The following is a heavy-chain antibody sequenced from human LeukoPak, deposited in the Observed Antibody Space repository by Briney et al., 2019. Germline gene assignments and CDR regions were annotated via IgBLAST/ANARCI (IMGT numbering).Heavy chain of an antibody. V-gene: IGHV3-7*01. CDR1: GFTFSSYW. Sequence: GGSLRLSCAASGFTFSSYWMGWVRQAPGKGLEWVANIKQDGSEKYYVDSVKGRFTISRDNAKNSLYLQMNSLRAEDTAVYYCAKDAQDIVVVPAAIIGESYYYYYYYMDVWGKGTTVTVSS. J-gene: IGHJ6*03. CDR3: AKDAQDIVVVPAAIIGESYYYYYYYMDV. D-gene: IGHD2-2*02. CDR2: IKQDGSEK.